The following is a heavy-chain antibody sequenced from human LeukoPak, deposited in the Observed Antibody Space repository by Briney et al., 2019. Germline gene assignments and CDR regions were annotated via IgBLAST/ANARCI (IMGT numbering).Heavy chain of an antibody. J-gene: IGHJ4*02. D-gene: IGHD2-15*01. CDR2: IYYSGST. CDR3: ARGGRYCSAGSCYQTYDS. CDR1: GGSISSSSYY. V-gene: IGHV4-39*07. Sequence: SETLSLTCTVSGGSISSSSYYWGWIRQPPGKGLEWIGSIYYSGSTYYNPSLKSRVTISVDTSKNQFSLKLSSVTAADTAVYYCARGGRYCSAGSCYQTYDSWGQGTLVTVSS.